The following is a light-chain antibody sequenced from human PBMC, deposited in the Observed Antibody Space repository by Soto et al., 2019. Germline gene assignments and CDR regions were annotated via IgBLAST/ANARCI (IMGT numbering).Light chain of an antibody. CDR2: CAS. J-gene: IGKJ1*01. V-gene: IGKV3-20*01. CDR3: QQYKT. Sequence: EIVLTQSPGTLSLSPGERATLSCRASHSVSSSYLAWYQQKPGQAPRLLIYCASSRATGIPDRFSGSGSGTDFTLTISRLEPEDFAVYYCQQYKTFGQGTKVEIK. CDR1: HSVSSSY.